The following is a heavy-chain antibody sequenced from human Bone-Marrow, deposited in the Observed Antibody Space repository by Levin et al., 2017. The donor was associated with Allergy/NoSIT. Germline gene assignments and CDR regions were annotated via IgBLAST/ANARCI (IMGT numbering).Heavy chain of an antibody. V-gene: IGHV3-7*01. J-gene: IGHJ4*02. Sequence: PGGSLRLSCVASGFTFSSYWMSWVRQAPGKGLEWVANIKQDGSEKYYVDSVKGRFTISRDNAKNSLYLQMNSLRAEDTAVYYCARGPLEYSSSNPNYWGQGTLVTVSS. D-gene: IGHD6-6*01. CDR2: IKQDGSEK. CDR3: ARGPLEYSSSNPNY. CDR1: GFTFSSYW.